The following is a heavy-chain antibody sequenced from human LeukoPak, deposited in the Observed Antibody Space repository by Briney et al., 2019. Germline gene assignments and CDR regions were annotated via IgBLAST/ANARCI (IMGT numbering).Heavy chain of an antibody. CDR1: GGTFSNYA. CDR2: IIPIFGTA. CDR3: ARDRGIAVAGNDDY. Sequence: GSSVKVSCKASGGTFSNYAISWVRQAPGQGLEWMGGIIPIFGTANYAQKFQGRVTITADESTSTAYMELSSLRSEDTAVYYCARDRGIAVAGNDDYWGQGTLVTVSS. V-gene: IGHV1-69*01. J-gene: IGHJ4*02. D-gene: IGHD6-19*01.